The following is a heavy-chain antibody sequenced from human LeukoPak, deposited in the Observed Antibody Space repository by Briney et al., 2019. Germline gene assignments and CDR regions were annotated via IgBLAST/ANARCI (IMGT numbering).Heavy chain of an antibody. CDR1: GFTFSSYA. J-gene: IGHJ4*02. D-gene: IGHD3-9*01. Sequence: GGSLRLSCAASGFTFSSYAMSWVRQAPGKGLEWGSTISGSGGSTYYADSVKGRFTISRDNSKNTLYLQMNSLRAEDTAVYYCAKNDDILTDYPYFFDYWGQGTLVTVSS. V-gene: IGHV3-23*01. CDR2: ISGSGGST. CDR3: AKNDDILTDYPYFFDY.